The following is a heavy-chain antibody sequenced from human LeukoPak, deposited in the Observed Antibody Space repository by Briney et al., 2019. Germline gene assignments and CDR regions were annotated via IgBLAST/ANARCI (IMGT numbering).Heavy chain of an antibody. V-gene: IGHV3-53*01. CDR3: ARYCNGGNCYFDS. Sequence: PGGSLRLSCAASGLTVSSNYMSWVRQAPGRGLEWVSVIYSGGSTYYADSVKGRFTISRDHSNNTLYLQMNSLRAEDTALYYCARYCNGGNCYFDSWGQGTLSPSPQ. D-gene: IGHD2-15*01. CDR1: GLTVSSNY. J-gene: IGHJ4*02. CDR2: IYSGGST.